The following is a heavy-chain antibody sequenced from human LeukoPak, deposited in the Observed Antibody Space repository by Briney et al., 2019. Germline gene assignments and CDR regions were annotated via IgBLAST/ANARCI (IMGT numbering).Heavy chain of an antibody. CDR1: GGTFSSYA. CDR3: ASGDYGSTAVDYYYYMDV. D-gene: IGHD4-17*01. J-gene: IGHJ6*03. Sequence: ASVKVSCKASGGTFSSYAISSVRQAPGQGLEWMGGIIPIFGTANYAQKFQGRVTITTDESTSTASMELSSLRSEDTAVYYCASGDYGSTAVDYYYYMDVWGKGTTVTVSS. V-gene: IGHV1-69*05. CDR2: IIPIFGTA.